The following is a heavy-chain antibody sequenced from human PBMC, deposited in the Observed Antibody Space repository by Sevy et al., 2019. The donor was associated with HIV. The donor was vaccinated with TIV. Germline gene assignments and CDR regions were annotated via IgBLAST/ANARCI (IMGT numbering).Heavy chain of an antibody. CDR3: ARQPILITDERGDYDAFDI. J-gene: IGHJ3*02. V-gene: IGHV4-39*01. D-gene: IGHD4-17*01. CDR2: IYYSGST. Sequence: SETLSLTCTVSGGSISSSSYYWGWIRQPPGKGLEWIGSIYYSGSTYYNPSLKSRVPISVDTSKNQFSLKLSPVTAAETAVYYCARQPILITDERGDYDAFDIWGQGTMVTVSS. CDR1: GGSISSSSYY.